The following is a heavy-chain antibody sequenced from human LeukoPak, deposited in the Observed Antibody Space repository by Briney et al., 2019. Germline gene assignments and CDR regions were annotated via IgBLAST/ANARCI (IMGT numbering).Heavy chain of an antibody. CDR1: GFTFSSNA. J-gene: IGHJ4*02. Sequence: TGGSLRLSCAASGFTFSSNAMHWVRQAPGKGLEWVAAISYDGSNKYYADSVKGRFTISRDNAKNTLYLQMNSLRAEDTAVYYCARGLLGIDFWGQGTLVTVSS. CDR3: ARGLLGIDF. V-gene: IGHV3-30-3*01. CDR2: ISYDGSNK. D-gene: IGHD2-8*02.